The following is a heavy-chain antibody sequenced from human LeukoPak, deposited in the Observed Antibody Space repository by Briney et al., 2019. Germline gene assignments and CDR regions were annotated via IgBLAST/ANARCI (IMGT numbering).Heavy chain of an antibody. CDR3: ARGATNTIFGVVIIRRGFDY. Sequence: ASVKVSCKASGYTFTSYDINWVRQATGQGLEWMGWMNPNSGNTGYAQKFQGRVTMTRNTSISTAYMELSSLRSEDTAVYYCARGATNTIFGVVIIRRGFDYWGQGTLVTVSS. CDR1: GYTFTSYD. J-gene: IGHJ4*02. CDR2: MNPNSGNT. D-gene: IGHD3-3*01. V-gene: IGHV1-8*01.